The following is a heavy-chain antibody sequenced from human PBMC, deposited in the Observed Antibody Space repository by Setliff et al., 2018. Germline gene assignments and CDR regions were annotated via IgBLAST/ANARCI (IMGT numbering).Heavy chain of an antibody. V-gene: IGHV3-15*01. J-gene: IGHJ4*02. CDR1: GFTFSDAW. Sequence: PGGSLRLSCAASGFTFSDAWMSWVRQAPGKGLEWVGRIKSKTDGGTTEYAAPVKGRFTISRDDSKNALYLQMNSLKTEDTAVYYCTADIPVPLAQIDYWGQGTLVTVSS. CDR2: IKSKTDGGTT. CDR3: TADIPVPLAQIDY. D-gene: IGHD2-2*01.